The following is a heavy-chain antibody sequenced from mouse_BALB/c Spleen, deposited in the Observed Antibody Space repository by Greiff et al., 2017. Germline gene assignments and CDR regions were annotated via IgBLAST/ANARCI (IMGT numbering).Heavy chain of an antibody. J-gene: IGHJ4*01. Sequence: QVQLQQSGAELVRPGVSVKISCKGSGYTFTDYAMHWVKQSHAKSLEWIGVISTYYGDASYNQKFKGKATMTVDTSSSTAYMQLSSLTSEDSAVYYCSLLRGGNYYAMDYWGQGTSVTVSS. V-gene: IGHV1S137*01. CDR3: SLLRGGNYYAMDY. D-gene: IGHD1-1*01. CDR1: GYTFTDYA. CDR2: ISTYYGDA.